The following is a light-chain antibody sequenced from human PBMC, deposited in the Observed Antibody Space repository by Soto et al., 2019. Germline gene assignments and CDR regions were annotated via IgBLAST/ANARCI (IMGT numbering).Light chain of an antibody. V-gene: IGKV3-15*01. Sequence: EIVMTQSPATLSVSPGERCTLSCRAGQSVGRNLAWYQQKPGQPPRLLVSGASTSATDIPARFSGSGSGTEFTLTISSLQSEDFAVYFCQQYNYWHPHTFGGGTKVDI. CDR1: QSVGRN. J-gene: IGKJ4*01. CDR2: GAS. CDR3: QQYNYWHPHT.